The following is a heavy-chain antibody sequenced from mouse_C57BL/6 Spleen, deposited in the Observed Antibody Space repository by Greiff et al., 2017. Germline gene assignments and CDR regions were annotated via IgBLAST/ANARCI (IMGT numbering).Heavy chain of an antibody. CDR3: ARGGSSYDYYAMDY. J-gene: IGHJ4*01. CDR2: INPSTGGT. V-gene: IGHV1-42*01. Sequence: EVQLQQSGPELVKPGASVKISCKASGYSFTGYYMNWVKQSPEKSLEWIGEINPSTGGTTYNQKFKAKATLTVDKASSTAYMQLKSLTSEDSAVYYSARGGSSYDYYAMDYWGQGTSVTVAS. CDR1: GYSFTGYY. D-gene: IGHD1-1*01.